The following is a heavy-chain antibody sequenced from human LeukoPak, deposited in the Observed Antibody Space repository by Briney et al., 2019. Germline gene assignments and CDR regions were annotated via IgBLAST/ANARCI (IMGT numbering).Heavy chain of an antibody. V-gene: IGHV3-9*03. D-gene: IGHD3-16*01. J-gene: IGHJ6*03. CDR3: AKGGGGRLIYYYYMDV. Sequence: LSGRSLRLSCAASGFTFDDYAMHWVRQAPGKGREWVSGITWNSDNIKYADCVKGRFTISRDNTKNSLYLQMNSLRAEDMALYYCAKGGGGRLIYYYYMDVWGKGTTVTVSS. CDR2: ITWNSDNI. CDR1: GFTFDDYA.